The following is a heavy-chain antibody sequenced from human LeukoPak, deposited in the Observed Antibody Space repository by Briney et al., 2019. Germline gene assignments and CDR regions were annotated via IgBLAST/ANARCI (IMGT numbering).Heavy chain of an antibody. CDR2: IIPIFGTA. CDR3: ARETPSQLGYCSGGSCYSGWFDP. CDR1: GGTFSSYA. Sequence: SVKVSCKASGGTFSSYAISWVRQAPGQGLEWMGGIIPIFGTANYAQKFQGRVTITADESTSTAYMELGSLRSEDTAVYYCARETPSQLGYCSGGSCYSGWFDPWGQGTLVTVSS. D-gene: IGHD2-15*01. V-gene: IGHV1-69*13. J-gene: IGHJ5*02.